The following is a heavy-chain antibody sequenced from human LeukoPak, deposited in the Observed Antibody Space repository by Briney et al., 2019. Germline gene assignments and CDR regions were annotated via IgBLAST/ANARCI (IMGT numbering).Heavy chain of an antibody. D-gene: IGHD2-15*01. V-gene: IGHV3-33*06. CDR3: GKGGGQTFLSYMDV. CDR2: IWYDGTLK. Sequence: GGSLRLSCAASGFSFRDYGMLWVRQAPGKGLEWVAAIWYDGTLKYYGDSVKGRFTISRDNAKSTLYLQMNSLGAEDTGVYHCGKGGGQTFLSYMDVWGKGTTVTVS. J-gene: IGHJ6*03. CDR1: GFSFRDYG.